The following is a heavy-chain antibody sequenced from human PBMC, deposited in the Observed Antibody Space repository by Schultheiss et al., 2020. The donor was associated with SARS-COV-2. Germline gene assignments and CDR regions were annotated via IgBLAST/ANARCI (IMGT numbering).Heavy chain of an antibody. V-gene: IGHV4-39*01. CDR2: IYYSGST. J-gene: IGHJ3*02. D-gene: IGHD1-7*01. Sequence: SETLSLTCTVSGGSISSSSYYWGWIRQPPGKGLEWIGSIYYSGSTYYNPSLKSRVTISVDTSKNQFSLKLSSVTAADTAVYYCASAGTGTTAGGAFDIWGQGTMVTVSS. CDR3: ASAGTGTTAGGAFDI. CDR1: GGSISSSSYY.